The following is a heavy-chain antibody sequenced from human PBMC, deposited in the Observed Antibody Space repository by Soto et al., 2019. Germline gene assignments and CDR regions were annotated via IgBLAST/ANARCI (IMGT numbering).Heavy chain of an antibody. V-gene: IGHV4-59*08. J-gene: IGHJ3*02. CDR3: ARHLLHIAVAPDGFAI. CDR1: GGSINTYY. D-gene: IGHD6-19*01. Sequence: PSETLSLTCTVSGGSINTYYWSWIRQSPGQGLQWIGFIYYTGSTKYNPSLRSPVTISVDTSKNQFPLHLSSVTAADTAVYYCARHLLHIAVAPDGFAIWGQGTMVTVSS. CDR2: IYYTGST.